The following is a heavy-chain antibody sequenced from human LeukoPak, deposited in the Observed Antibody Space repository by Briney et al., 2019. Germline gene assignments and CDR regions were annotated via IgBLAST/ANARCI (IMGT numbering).Heavy chain of an antibody. CDR3: ARGSPLRIAAAYNDY. CDR1: GYTFTNYD. Sequence: ASVKVSCKASGYTFTNYDINWVRQATGQGLEWMGWMNPNSGNTGYAQKFQGRVTMTRNTSISTAYMELSSLRSEDTAVYYCARGSPLRIAAAYNDYWGQGTLVTVSS. CDR2: MNPNSGNT. D-gene: IGHD6-13*01. V-gene: IGHV1-8*02. J-gene: IGHJ4*02.